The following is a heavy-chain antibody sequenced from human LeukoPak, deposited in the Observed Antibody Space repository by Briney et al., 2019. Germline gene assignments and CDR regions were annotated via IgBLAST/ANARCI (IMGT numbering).Heavy chain of an antibody. J-gene: IGHJ4*02. CDR1: GGSISSSSYY. CDR3: ARFSVYSSGWFDY. V-gene: IGHV4-39*01. CDR2: IYYSGST. Sequence: SETLSLTCTVSGGSISSSSYYWGWIRQPPGKGLEWIGSIYYSGSTYYNPSLKSRVTISVDTSKNQFSLKLSSVTAADTAVYYCARFSVYSSGWFDYWGQGTLVTVSS. D-gene: IGHD6-19*01.